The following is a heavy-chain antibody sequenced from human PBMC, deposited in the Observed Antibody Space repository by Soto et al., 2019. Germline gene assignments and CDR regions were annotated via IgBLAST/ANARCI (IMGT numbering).Heavy chain of an antibody. J-gene: IGHJ4*02. V-gene: IGHV4-34*01. CDR3: AKEIAVAGPSYFDY. CDR1: GGSFSGYY. Sequence: SETQSLTCAVYGGSFSGYYWTWIRQPPGTGLEWIGEINHSGSTNYNPSLKSRVTISVDNSKNTLYLQMNSLRAEDTAVYHCAKEIAVAGPSYFDYWGQGTLVTVSS. D-gene: IGHD6-19*01. CDR2: INHSGST.